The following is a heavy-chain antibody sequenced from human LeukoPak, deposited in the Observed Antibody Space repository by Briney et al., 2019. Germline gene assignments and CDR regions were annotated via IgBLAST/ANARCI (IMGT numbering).Heavy chain of an antibody. D-gene: IGHD1-1*01. CDR1: GFTFSTYW. V-gene: IGHV3-7*01. CDR3: ARLRLEPPVNWFDP. J-gene: IGHJ5*02. CDR2: IEQDGSQK. Sequence: GGSLRLSCAASGFTFSTYWMSWVRQAPNKGLEWVASIEQDGSQKYYVDSVKGRFTISRDNAKNSLYLQMNSLRVEDTAVYYCARLRLEPPVNWFDPWGQGTLVTVSS.